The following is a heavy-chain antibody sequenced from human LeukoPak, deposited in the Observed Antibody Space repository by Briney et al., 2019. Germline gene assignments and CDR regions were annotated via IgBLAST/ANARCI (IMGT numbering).Heavy chain of an antibody. Sequence: GGSLRLSSAASGFTFNSYGMHWVRQAPGKGLEWGALISYDGSNKYYADSVKGRFTISRDNSKNTLYLQMNSLRAEDTAVYYCAREGCSSTSCYVPVIWGQGTLVTVSS. CDR3: AREGCSSTSCYVPVI. J-gene: IGHJ4*02. CDR1: GFTFNSYG. D-gene: IGHD2-2*01. V-gene: IGHV3-30*03. CDR2: ISYDGSNK.